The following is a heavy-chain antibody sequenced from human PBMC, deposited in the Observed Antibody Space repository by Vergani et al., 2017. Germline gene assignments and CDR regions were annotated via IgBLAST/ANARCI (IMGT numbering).Heavy chain of an antibody. CDR1: SPPISSVGYY. V-gene: IGHV4-31*03. CDR3: ARDRSSGWEHIFDY. Sequence: QVQLQESGPGLVKPSQTLSLPSPLSSPPISSVGYYLSWIRQHPGKALVWIGYIYYSGSTYYNPSLKSRVTISVDTSKNQFSLKLSSVTAADTAVYYCARDRSSGWEHIFDYWGQGTLVTVSS. D-gene: IGHD6-19*01. J-gene: IGHJ4*02. CDR2: IYYSGST.